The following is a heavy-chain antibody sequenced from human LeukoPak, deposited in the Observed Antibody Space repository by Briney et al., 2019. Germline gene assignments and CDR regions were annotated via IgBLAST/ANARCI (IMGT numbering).Heavy chain of an antibody. Sequence: PGGSLRLSCAASGFTFANHAMNWVRRAPGKGLEWIAYINNSGRTIYYADSMKGRLAISRDNAKSSLYLQVNSLRAEDMAIYYCARDLDWSFDYWGQGIQVTVSS. V-gene: IGHV3-48*03. CDR3: ARDLDWSFDY. CDR1: GFTFANHA. D-gene: IGHD3-9*01. CDR2: INNSGRTI. J-gene: IGHJ4*02.